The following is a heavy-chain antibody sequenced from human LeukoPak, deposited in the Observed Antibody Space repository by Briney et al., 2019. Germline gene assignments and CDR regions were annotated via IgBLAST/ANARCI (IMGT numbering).Heavy chain of an antibody. V-gene: IGHV3-21*01. D-gene: IGHD3-22*01. Sequence: GGSLRLSCAASGFNYSSYTMNWVRQAPGKGLEWVSSISSSSSYIYYVDSVKGRFTISRDNAKNSLFLQMNSLRAEDTAMYYCARTGYDSSGYYSDYWGQGTLVTVSS. CDR2: ISSSSSYI. CDR3: ARTGYDSSGYYSDY. J-gene: IGHJ4*02. CDR1: GFNYSSYT.